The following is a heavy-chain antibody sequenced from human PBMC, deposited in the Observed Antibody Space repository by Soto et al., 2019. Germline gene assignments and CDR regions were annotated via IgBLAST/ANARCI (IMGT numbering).Heavy chain of an antibody. J-gene: IGHJ4*02. Sequence: PGGSLRLSCAASGLNFRAAGMHWVRQAPGKGLEWVAFISSDGNDKYYADSVKGRFTISRDDSMNSLYLQMNTLRADDSAVYYCAKDKGVTSLDYWGQGTLVT. CDR3: AKDKGVTSLDY. CDR1: GLNFRAAG. V-gene: IGHV3-30*18. D-gene: IGHD3-10*01. CDR2: ISSDGNDK.